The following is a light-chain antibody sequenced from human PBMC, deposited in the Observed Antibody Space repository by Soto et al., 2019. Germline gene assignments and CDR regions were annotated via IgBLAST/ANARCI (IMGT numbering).Light chain of an antibody. CDR2: DAS. J-gene: IGKJ1*01. V-gene: IGKV3-11*01. CDR3: QQLGNCPRT. Sequence: EIVLTQSPATLSLSPGERATLSCRASQSVSSYLAWYQQKLGQAPRLLIYDASKRATGIPARFSGSGSGTDFTLTISNLEPEDFAVYYCQQLGNCPRTFGQGTKVEIK. CDR1: QSVSSY.